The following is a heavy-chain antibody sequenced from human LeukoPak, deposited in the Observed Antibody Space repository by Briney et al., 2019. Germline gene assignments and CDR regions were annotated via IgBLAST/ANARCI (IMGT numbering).Heavy chain of an antibody. J-gene: IGHJ6*02. Sequence: GGSLRLSCAASGFTFSSHLMHWVRQAPGKGLEWVGRIKSKTDGGTTDYAAPVKGRFTISRDDSKNTLYLQMNSLKTEDTAVYYCARDRVAVAVPGPYYYYYGMDVWGQGTTVTVSS. V-gene: IGHV3-15*07. CDR2: IKSKTDGGTT. D-gene: IGHD6-19*01. CDR3: ARDRVAVAVPGPYYYYYGMDV. CDR1: GFTFSSHL.